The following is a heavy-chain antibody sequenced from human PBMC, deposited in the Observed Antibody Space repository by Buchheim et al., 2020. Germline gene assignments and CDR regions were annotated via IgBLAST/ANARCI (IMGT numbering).Heavy chain of an antibody. CDR3: ARDPCLGGGSCILARDYYYGMDV. Sequence: QVQLQESGPGLVKPSGTLSLTCAVSGGSISSSNWWSWVRQPPGKGLEWIGEIYHSGSTNYNPSLKSRVTIPVDKSKNQFSLKLSSVTAADTAVYYCARDPCLGGGSCILARDYYYGMDVWGQGTT. D-gene: IGHD2-15*01. V-gene: IGHV4-4*02. CDR2: IYHSGST. CDR1: GGSISSSNW. J-gene: IGHJ6*02.